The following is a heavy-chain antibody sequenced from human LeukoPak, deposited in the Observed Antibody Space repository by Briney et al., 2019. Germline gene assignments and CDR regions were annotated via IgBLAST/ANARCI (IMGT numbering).Heavy chain of an antibody. J-gene: IGHJ4*02. V-gene: IGHV5-51*01. D-gene: IGHD2-15*01. CDR3: ARRCMSGYCSSGGPMDDY. CDR2: IFPADSDT. Sequence: GESLKISCKGSGYSFTRYWFGWVRQLPETGLEWMGVIFPADSDTTYNPSFQGQVTISVDRSINTAYLQRSSLKASDTAMYYCARRCMSGYCSSGGPMDDYWGQGTLVTASS. CDR1: GYSFTRYW.